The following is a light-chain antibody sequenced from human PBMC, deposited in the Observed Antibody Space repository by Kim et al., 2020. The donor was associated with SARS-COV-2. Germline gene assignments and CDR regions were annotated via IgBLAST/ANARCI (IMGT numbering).Light chain of an antibody. CDR3: QQRSNWPPIT. CDR1: QCVSTY. CDR2: DAS. J-gene: IGKJ5*01. V-gene: IGKV3-11*01. Sequence: SPGERATLSCRASQCVSTYLAWYQQKPGQAPRLLIYDASIRATGIPARFSGSGSGTDFTLTISSLEPEDSAVYYCQQRSNWPPITFGQGTRLEIK.